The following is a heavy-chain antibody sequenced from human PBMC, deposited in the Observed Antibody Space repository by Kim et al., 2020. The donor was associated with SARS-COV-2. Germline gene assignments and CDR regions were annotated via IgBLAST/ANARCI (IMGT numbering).Heavy chain of an antibody. V-gene: IGHV4-39*07. CDR3: ARDRTSTGYDYYDSSGYFPDY. CDR1: GGSISSSSYY. Sequence: SETLSLTCTVSGGSISSSSYYWGWIRQPPGKGLEWIGSIYYSGSTYYNPSLKSRVTISVDTSKNQFSLKLSSVTAADTAVYYCARDRTSTGYDYYDSSGYFPDYWGQGTLVTVSS. J-gene: IGHJ4*02. CDR2: IYYSGST. D-gene: IGHD3-22*01.